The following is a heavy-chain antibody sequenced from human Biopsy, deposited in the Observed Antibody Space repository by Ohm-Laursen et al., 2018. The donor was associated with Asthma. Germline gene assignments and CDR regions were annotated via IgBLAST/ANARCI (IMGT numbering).Heavy chain of an antibody. Sequence: SLRLSCAASGFTFSDYDMHWVRQGPGKGLEWVALVSSDGHNKYYEDSVKGRFTISRDNSKNTLYLQMSSLRADDTAVYYCAKGGTYTTDRYAYWGQGSLVTVSS. CDR2: VSSDGHNK. CDR1: GFTFSDYD. CDR3: AKGGTYTTDRYAY. D-gene: IGHD1-26*01. V-gene: IGHV3-30-3*01. J-gene: IGHJ4*02.